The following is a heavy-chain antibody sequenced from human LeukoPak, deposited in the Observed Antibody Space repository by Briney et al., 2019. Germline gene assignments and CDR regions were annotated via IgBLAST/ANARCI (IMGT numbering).Heavy chain of an antibody. CDR2: IYYSGST. D-gene: IGHD1-26*01. CDR3: ARDIHGGRESGSYEGPWFDP. Sequence: SETLSLTCSVSGGSIISGGYYWSWIRQHPGKGLEWIGYIYYSGSTYYNPSLKSRVTISVDTSKNQFSLNLSSVTAADTAVYYCARDIHGGRESGSYEGPWFDPWGQGTLVTVSS. CDR1: GGSIISGGYY. V-gene: IGHV4-31*03. J-gene: IGHJ5*02.